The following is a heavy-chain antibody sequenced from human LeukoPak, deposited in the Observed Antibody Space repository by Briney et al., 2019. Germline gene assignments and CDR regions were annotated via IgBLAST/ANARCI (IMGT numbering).Heavy chain of an antibody. CDR3: ATRRTDCSGGSCYPYYFDY. J-gene: IGHJ4*02. CDR1: GGSISSYY. V-gene: IGHV4-59*08. D-gene: IGHD2-15*01. Sequence: SETLSLTCTVSGGSISSYYWSWIRQPPGKGLEWIGYIYYSGSTNYNPSLKSRVTISVDTSKNQFSLKLSSVTAADTAVYYCATRRTDCSGGSCYPYYFDYWGQGTLVTVSS. CDR2: IYYSGST.